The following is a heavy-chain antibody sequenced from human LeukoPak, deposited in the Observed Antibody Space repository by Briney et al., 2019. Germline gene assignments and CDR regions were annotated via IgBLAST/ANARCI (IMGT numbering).Heavy chain of an antibody. CDR2: INHSGST. Sequence: SETLSLTCAVYGGSFSGYYWSWIRQPPGKGLEWIGEINHSGSTNYNPSLKSRVTISVDTSKNQFSLKLSSVTAADTAVYYCARVMGLTIFGVVISYYYYYMDVWGKGTTVTLSS. CDR1: GGSFSGYY. V-gene: IGHV4-34*01. CDR3: ARVMGLTIFGVVISYYYYYMDV. J-gene: IGHJ6*03. D-gene: IGHD3-3*01.